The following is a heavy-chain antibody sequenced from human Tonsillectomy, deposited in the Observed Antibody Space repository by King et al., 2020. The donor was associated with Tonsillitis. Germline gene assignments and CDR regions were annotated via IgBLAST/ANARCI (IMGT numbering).Heavy chain of an antibody. CDR1: GFSFNKFA. CDR2: ISFGGSDK. Sequence: VQLVESGGGVVQPGRSLRLSCAASGFSFNKFAMHWVRQAPGKGLEWVTTISFGGSDKYYADSVKDRFTVSRDNSKNTLYLQMNNLRPDDTALYFCVRGYTTSSDLDYWGQGTLVTVSS. J-gene: IGHJ4*02. V-gene: IGHV3-30*04. D-gene: IGHD2/OR15-2a*01. CDR3: VRGYTTSSDLDY.